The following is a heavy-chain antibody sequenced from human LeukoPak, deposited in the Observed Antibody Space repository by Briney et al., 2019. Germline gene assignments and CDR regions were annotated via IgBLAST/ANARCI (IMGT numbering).Heavy chain of an antibody. CDR3: AKSGGFSPLDY. Sequence: GGSLRLSSAASGFTFSDSYMSWIRQAPGKGLEWVSYISGSGDAICYTDSVKGRFTISRDNAKNSLYLQMNSLRAEDTAVYYCAKSGGFSPLDYWGQGTLVTVSA. D-gene: IGHD3-16*01. CDR2: ISGSGDAI. CDR1: GFTFSDSY. V-gene: IGHV3-11*04. J-gene: IGHJ4*02.